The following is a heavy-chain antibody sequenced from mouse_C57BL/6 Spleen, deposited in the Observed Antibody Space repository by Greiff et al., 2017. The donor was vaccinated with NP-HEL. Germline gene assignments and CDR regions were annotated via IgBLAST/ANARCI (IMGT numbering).Heavy chain of an antibody. V-gene: IGHV14-4*01. CDR3: TTLVTTYYAMDY. Sequence: VQLQQSGAELVRPGASVKLSCTASGFNIKDDYMHWVKQRPEQGLEWIGWIDPENGDTEYASKFQGKATITADTSSNTDYLQLSSLTSEDTAVYYCTTLVTTYYAMDYWGQGTSVTVSS. CDR2: IDPENGDT. J-gene: IGHJ4*01. D-gene: IGHD2-2*01. CDR1: GFNIKDDY.